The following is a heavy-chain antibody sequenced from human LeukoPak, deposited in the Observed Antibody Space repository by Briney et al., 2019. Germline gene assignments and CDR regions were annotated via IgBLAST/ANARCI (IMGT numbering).Heavy chain of an antibody. D-gene: IGHD2-2*01. CDR1: GGTFSSYA. V-gene: IGHV1-18*01. CDR2: ISAYNGNT. CDR3: AAGYCSSTSCYVGRYYYYYMDV. Sequence: ASVKVSCKASGGTFSSYAISWVRQAPGQGLEWMGWISAYNGNTNYAQKLQGRVTMTTDTSTSTAYMELRSLRSDDTAVYYCAAGYCSSTSCYVGRYYYYYMDVWGKGTTVTVSS. J-gene: IGHJ6*03.